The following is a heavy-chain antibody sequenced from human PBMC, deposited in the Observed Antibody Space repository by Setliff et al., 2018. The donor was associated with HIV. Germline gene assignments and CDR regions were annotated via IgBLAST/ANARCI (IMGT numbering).Heavy chain of an antibody. CDR2: IIPILGIA. V-gene: IGHV1-69*10. CDR1: GDTFSSYA. J-gene: IGHJ3*02. D-gene: IGHD3-22*01. Sequence: ASVKVSCKASGDTFSSYAISWVRQAPGQGLEWMGGIIPILGIANYAQKFQGRVTITADKSTSTAYMELSSLRSEDTAVYYCANYYYDSSGLFPRDAFDIWGQGTMVTVSS. CDR3: ANYYYDSSGLFPRDAFDI.